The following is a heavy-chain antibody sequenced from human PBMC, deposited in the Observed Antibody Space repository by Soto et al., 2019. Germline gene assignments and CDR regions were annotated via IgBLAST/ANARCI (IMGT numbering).Heavy chain of an antibody. J-gene: IGHJ4*02. Sequence: SQTLSLTCAVYGGSFSGYYWSWIRQPPGKGLEWIGEINHSGSTNYNPSLKSRVTISVDTSKNQFSLKLSSVTAADTAVYYCARTDFWSGYYDYWGQGTLVTVSS. D-gene: IGHD3-3*01. CDR1: GGSFSGYY. V-gene: IGHV4-34*01. CDR3: ARTDFWSGYYDY. CDR2: INHSGST.